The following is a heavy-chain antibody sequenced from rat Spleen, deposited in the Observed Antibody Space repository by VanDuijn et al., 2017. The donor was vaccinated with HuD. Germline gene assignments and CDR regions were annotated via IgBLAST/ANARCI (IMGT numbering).Heavy chain of an antibody. CDR3: TREGYNNWGAFAY. D-gene: IGHD1-10*01. CDR2: IWSGGST. Sequence: QVQLKESGPGLVQSSQTLSLTCTVSGFSLINFGVSWVRQPPGKGLEWIGAIWSGGSTDYNSALKSRLNITRDTSKSQVLLKMNSLRTEDTAIYFCTREGYNNWGAFAYWGQGTLVTVSS. V-gene: IGHV2-15*01. CDR1: GFSLINFG. J-gene: IGHJ3*01.